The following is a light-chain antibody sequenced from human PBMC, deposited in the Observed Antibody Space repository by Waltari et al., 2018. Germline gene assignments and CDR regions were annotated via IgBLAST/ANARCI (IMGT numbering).Light chain of an antibody. CDR2: AAS. CDR1: QSVSRA. Sequence: EIVLTQSPGTLSLSPGERDTLPCRASQSVSRALAWYQQKPGQAPRLLIYAASTRATGVPDRFSGSGSGTDFSLTISRLDPEDFAVYYCQHYVNLPVTFGQGTKVEI. V-gene: IGKV3-20*01. J-gene: IGKJ1*01. CDR3: QHYVNLPVT.